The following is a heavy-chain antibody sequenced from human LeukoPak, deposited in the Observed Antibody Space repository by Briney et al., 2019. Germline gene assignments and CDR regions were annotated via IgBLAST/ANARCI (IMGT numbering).Heavy chain of an antibody. J-gene: IGHJ4*02. CDR2: ISGSGGST. Sequence: PGGSLRLSCAASGFTFSNYGVHWVRQAPGQGLEWVSAISGSGGSTYYADSVKGRFTISRDNSKNTLYLQMNSLRAEDTAVYYCAKTNIVVVLAAPVDYWGQGTLVTVSS. D-gene: IGHD2-2*01. CDR1: GFTFSNYG. V-gene: IGHV3-23*01. CDR3: AKTNIVVVLAAPVDY.